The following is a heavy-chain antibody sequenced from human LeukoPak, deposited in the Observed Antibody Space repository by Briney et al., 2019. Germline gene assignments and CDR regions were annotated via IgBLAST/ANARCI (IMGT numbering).Heavy chain of an antibody. CDR1: GGTFSSYA. V-gene: IGHV1-69*01. Sequence: ASVKVSCKASGGTFSSYAISWVRQAPGQGLEWMGGIIPIFGTANYAQKFQGRVTITADESTSTAYMELSSLRSEDTVVYYCARGRFATYYYDSSGYNHGSDAFDIWGQGTMVTVSS. CDR3: ARGRFATYYYDSSGYNHGSDAFDI. CDR2: IIPIFGTA. D-gene: IGHD3-22*01. J-gene: IGHJ3*02.